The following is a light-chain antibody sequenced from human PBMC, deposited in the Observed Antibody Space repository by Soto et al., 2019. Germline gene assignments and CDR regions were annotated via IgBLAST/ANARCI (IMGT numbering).Light chain of an antibody. J-gene: IGLJ2*01. Sequence: QPVLTQPRSVSGSPGQSVTISCTGTSSDVGGYNYVSWYQQHPGKAPKLMIYDVSKRPSGVPDRFSGSKSGNTASLTISGLQAEDEADYYCCSYAGRAVVFGGGTKLTVL. CDR2: DVS. V-gene: IGLV2-11*01. CDR1: SSDVGGYNY. CDR3: CSYAGRAVV.